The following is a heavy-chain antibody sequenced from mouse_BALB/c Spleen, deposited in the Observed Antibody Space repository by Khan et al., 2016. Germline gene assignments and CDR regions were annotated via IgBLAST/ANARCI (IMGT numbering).Heavy chain of an antibody. J-gene: IGHJ2*01. Sequence: QVQLKESGPGLVAPSQSLSITCTVSGFSLTSYGVHWVRQPPGKGLEWLGVIWAGGSTNYNSALMSRLSTRKDNSKSQIFLKMNGLQTDDTAIYYCARHEGIWGQGTTLTVSS. CDR3: ARHEGI. CDR1: GFSLTSYG. V-gene: IGHV2-9*02. CDR2: IWAGGST.